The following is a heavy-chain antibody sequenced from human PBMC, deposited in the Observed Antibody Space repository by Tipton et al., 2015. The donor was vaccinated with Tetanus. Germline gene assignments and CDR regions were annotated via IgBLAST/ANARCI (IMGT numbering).Heavy chain of an antibody. Sequence: SLRLSCEASGFSFEDYGMSWVRQVPGKGLEWVSGIKWNGESTAYADSVKGRFTISRDNARNSVSLHMNSLRAEDTALYHCARANYDFPKKGPFDSWAQGTLVIVSS. CDR2: IKWNGEST. D-gene: IGHD3-3*01. J-gene: IGHJ4*02. CDR1: GFSFEDYG. V-gene: IGHV3-20*01. CDR3: ARANYDFPKKGPFDS.